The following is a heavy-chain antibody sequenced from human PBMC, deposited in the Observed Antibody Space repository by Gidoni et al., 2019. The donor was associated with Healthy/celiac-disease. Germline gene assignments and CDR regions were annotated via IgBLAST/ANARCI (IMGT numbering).Heavy chain of an antibody. CDR1: GFTFSSYS. D-gene: IGHD6-13*01. CDR3: ARDHLGPLAAAGTLTEYFQH. Sequence: EVQLVESGGGLVKPGGSLRLSCAASGFTFSSYSMNWVRQAPGKGLEWVSSISSSSSYIYYADSVKGRFTISRDNAKNSLYLQMNSLRAEDTAVYYCARDHLGPLAAAGTLTEYFQHWGQGTLVTVSS. V-gene: IGHV3-21*01. J-gene: IGHJ1*01. CDR2: ISSSSSYI.